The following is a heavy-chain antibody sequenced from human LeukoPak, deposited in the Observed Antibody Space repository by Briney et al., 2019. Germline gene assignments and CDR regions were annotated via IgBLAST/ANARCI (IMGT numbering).Heavy chain of an antibody. V-gene: IGHV4-34*01. Sequence: SETLSLTCAVYGGSFSGYYWSWIRQPPGKGLEWIGEINHSGSTNYNPSLKSRVTISVDTPKNQFSLKLSSVTAADTAVYYCARGLVVVAGYFDYWGQGTLVTVSS. CDR2: INHSGST. J-gene: IGHJ4*02. D-gene: IGHD2-21*01. CDR3: ARGLVVVAGYFDY. CDR1: GGSFSGYY.